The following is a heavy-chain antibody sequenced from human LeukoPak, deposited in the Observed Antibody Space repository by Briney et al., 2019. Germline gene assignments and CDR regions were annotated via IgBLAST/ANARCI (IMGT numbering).Heavy chain of an antibody. CDR3: ARPALYCSSTVCPPYMDV. V-gene: IGHV5-51*01. CDR2: VYPGDPDI. J-gene: IGHJ6*03. Sequence: GESLKISCKGSGYRFDNSWVGWVRQMPGKGLEWMGLVYPGDPDIRYSPSFQGQVIISADKSINPAYLQWGSLKASDTATYYCARPALYCSSTVCPPYMDVWGKGTTVTVSS. CDR1: GYRFDNSW. D-gene: IGHD2-2*01.